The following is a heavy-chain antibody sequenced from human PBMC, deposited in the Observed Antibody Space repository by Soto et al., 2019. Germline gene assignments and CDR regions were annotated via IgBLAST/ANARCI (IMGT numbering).Heavy chain of an antibody. Sequence: QVQLVQSGAEVKKPGSSVKVSCKASGGTFSSYTISWVRQAPGQGLEWMGRIIPILGIANYAQKFQGRVTXTXXKSTSTAYMELSSLRSEDTAVYYCARDLTGTTPYNWGQGTMVTVSS. CDR1: GGTFSSYT. D-gene: IGHD1-1*01. CDR3: ARDLTGTTPYN. CDR2: IIPILGIA. J-gene: IGHJ3*02. V-gene: IGHV1-69*08.